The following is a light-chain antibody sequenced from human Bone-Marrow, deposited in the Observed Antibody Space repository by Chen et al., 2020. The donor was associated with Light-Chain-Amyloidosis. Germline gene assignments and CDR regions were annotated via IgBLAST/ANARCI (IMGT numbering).Light chain of an antibody. CDR1: SSNIGAGFD. J-gene: IGLJ3*02. Sequence: QSVLTQPPSVSGAPGQRVTISCPGSSSNIGAGFDVHWYQQFPGTAPKLLIFGYNNRPSGVPDRFSVSKSVTSASLAITGLQAEDEAVYYCQSYDSSLNVGVFGGGTRLTVL. CDR2: GYN. CDR3: QSYDSSLNVGV. V-gene: IGLV1-40*01.